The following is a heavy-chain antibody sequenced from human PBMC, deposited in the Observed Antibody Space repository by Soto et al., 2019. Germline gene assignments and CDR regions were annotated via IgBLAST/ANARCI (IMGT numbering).Heavy chain of an antibody. CDR2: MHYSGAT. CDR3: ARQGSNSSRRLSWFDP. Sequence: KASETLSLTCTASGGSSSSSTYSWGWIRQPPGKGLEWIGSMHYSGATYYNPSLKSRVSISVDTSKSQFSLKLTFVTAADTAVYFCARQGSNSSRRLSWFDPWGQGTLVTVSS. J-gene: IGHJ5*02. D-gene: IGHD3-16*01. CDR1: GGSSSSSTYS. V-gene: IGHV4-39*01.